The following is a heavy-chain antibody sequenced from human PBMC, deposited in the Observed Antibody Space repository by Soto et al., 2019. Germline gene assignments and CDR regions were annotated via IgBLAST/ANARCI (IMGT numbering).Heavy chain of an antibody. Sequence: QVQLVQSGAEVKKPGSSVKVSCKGSGGTFSSYAISWVRQAPGQGLEWMGGISPTFGTANNAQKFQGRVTITADESTSTVYMELSSLRSEDTAVYYCARNYDYVWGNYLAYWGQGTLVTVSS. CDR3: ARNYDYVWGNYLAY. CDR2: ISPTFGTA. CDR1: GGTFSSYA. J-gene: IGHJ4*02. V-gene: IGHV1-69*12. D-gene: IGHD3-16*02.